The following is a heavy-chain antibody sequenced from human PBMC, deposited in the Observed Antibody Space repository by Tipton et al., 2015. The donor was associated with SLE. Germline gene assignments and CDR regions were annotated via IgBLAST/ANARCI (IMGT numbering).Heavy chain of an antibody. CDR3: ARRGGFLEWLEAAFDI. CDR2: IYTSGST. CDR1: GGSISSYY. J-gene: IGHJ3*02. Sequence: TLSLTCTVSGGSISSYYWSWIRQPAGKGLEWIGRIYTSGSTNYNPPLKSRVTMSVDTSKNQFSLKLSSVTAADTAVYYCARRGGFLEWLEAAFDIWGQGTMVTVSS. D-gene: IGHD3-3*01. V-gene: IGHV4-4*07.